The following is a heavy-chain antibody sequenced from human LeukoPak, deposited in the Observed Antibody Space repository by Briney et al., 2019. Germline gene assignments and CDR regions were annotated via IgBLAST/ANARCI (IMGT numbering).Heavy chain of an antibody. Sequence: GGSLRLSCAASGFTFSSYNMNWVRQAPGKGLEWVSSISGSSSYIYYADSVKGRFTISRDNAKNSLYLQMTSLRAEDTAVYYCAKVPSMVRGVAFDYWGQGTLVTVSS. V-gene: IGHV3-21*01. CDR1: GFTFSSYN. CDR2: ISGSSSYI. CDR3: AKVPSMVRGVAFDY. J-gene: IGHJ4*02. D-gene: IGHD3-10*01.